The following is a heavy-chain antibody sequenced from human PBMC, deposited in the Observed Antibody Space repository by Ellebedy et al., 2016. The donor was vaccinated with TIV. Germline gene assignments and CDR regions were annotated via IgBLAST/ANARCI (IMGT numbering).Heavy chain of an antibody. CDR3: ARDTKRSRHYYGSGSSPPNDY. V-gene: IGHV1-46*01. Sequence: ASVKVSCXASGYTFTSYYMHWVRQAPGQGLEWMGIINPSGGSTSYAQKFQGRVTMTRDTSTSTVYMELSSLRSDDTAVYYCARDTKRSRHYYGSGSSPPNDYWGQGTLVTVSS. CDR2: INPSGGST. J-gene: IGHJ4*02. CDR1: GYTFTSYY. D-gene: IGHD3-10*01.